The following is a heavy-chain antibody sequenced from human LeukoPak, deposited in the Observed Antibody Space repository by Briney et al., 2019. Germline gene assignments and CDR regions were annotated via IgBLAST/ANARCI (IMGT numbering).Heavy chain of an antibody. CDR2: IYYSGTT. D-gene: IGHD7-27*01. Sequence: SETLSLTCTVSGGSITSGGYYWSWIRQLPGKGLEWIGYIYYSGTTSYNPSLKSRLTISLDTSENQFSLKLSPVTAADTAVYYCARGSTGDKSNNWGQGTLVTVSS. CDR1: GGSITSGGYY. V-gene: IGHV4-31*03. CDR3: ARGSTGDKSNN. J-gene: IGHJ4*02.